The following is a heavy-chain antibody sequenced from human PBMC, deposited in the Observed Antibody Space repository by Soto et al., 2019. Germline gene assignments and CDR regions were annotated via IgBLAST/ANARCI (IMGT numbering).Heavy chain of an antibody. CDR1: GYTFTSYG. V-gene: IGHV1-18*01. Sequence: QVQLVQSGAEVKKPGASVKVSCKASGYTFTSYGISWVRQAPGQGLEWMGWINTYNGNTNYAQKLQGGVTMATDTSTSTAHMELRSLRSDDTAVYYCARASGGSSLPFNYFDYWGQGTLVTVSS. J-gene: IGHJ4*02. CDR2: INTYNGNT. D-gene: IGHD1-26*01. CDR3: ARASGGSSLPFNYFDY.